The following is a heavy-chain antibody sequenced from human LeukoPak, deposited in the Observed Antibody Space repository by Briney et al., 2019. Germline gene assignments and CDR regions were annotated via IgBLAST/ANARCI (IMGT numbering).Heavy chain of an antibody. CDR3: ARAPYCGGDRSLGFRAGFDY. Sequence: ASVKVSCKASGYTFTSYGISWVRQAPGQGLEWMGWISAYNGNTNYAQKLQGRVTMTTDTSTSTAYMELRSLRSDDTAVYYCARAPYCGGDRSLGFRAGFDYWGQGTLVTVSS. D-gene: IGHD2-21*02. V-gene: IGHV1-18*01. J-gene: IGHJ4*02. CDR2: ISAYNGNT. CDR1: GYTFTSYG.